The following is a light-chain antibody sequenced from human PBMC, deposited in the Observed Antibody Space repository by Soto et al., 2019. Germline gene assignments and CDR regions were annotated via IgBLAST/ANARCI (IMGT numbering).Light chain of an antibody. CDR2: GAS. J-gene: IGKJ5*01. CDR1: QSVSSN. CDR3: QQYNNWPIT. V-gene: IGKV3-15*01. Sequence: IVMTQSPATLSVSPGERATLSCRASQSVSSNLAWYQQKPGQAPRLLIYGASTRATGIPARFSGSGSGTEFTPTISSLQSEDFAVYYCQQYNNWPITFGQGTRLEIK.